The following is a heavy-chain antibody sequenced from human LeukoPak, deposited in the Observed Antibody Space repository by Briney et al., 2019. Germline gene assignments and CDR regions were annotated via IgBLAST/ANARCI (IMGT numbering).Heavy chain of an antibody. Sequence: SVKVSCKASGGTFSSYAISWVRQAPGQGLEWMGGIIPIFGTANYAQKFQGRVTITADESTSTAYMELSSLRSEDTAVYYCARTPYDFWSGYYSGVGYHFDYWGQGTLVTVSS. CDR2: IIPIFGTA. V-gene: IGHV1-69*01. J-gene: IGHJ4*02. CDR3: ARTPYDFWSGYYSGVGYHFDY. D-gene: IGHD3-3*01. CDR1: GGTFSSYA.